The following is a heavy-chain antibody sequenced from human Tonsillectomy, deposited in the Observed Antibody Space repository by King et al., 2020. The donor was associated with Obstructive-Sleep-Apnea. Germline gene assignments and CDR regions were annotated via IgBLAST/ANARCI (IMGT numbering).Heavy chain of an antibody. CDR3: AKDREMATTGYWYFDL. CDR2: ISGSGGSR. Sequence: VQLVESGGGLVQPGGSLRLSCAASGFTFSSYAMSWVRQAPGKGLEWVSGISGSGGSRYYADSLKGRFTISRDNSKNTLYLQMNSLRAEDTAVYYCAKDREMATTGYWYFDLWGRGTLVTVSS. J-gene: IGHJ2*01. V-gene: IGHV3-23*04. D-gene: IGHD5-24*01. CDR1: GFTFSSYA.